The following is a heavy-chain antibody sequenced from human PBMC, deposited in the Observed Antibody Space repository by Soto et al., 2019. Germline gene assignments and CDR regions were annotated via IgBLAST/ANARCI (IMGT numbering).Heavy chain of an antibody. J-gene: IGHJ6*02. Sequence: ASVKVSCKASGYTFTSYGISWARQAPGKGLEWMGGFDPEDYETIYAQTFQGRVTMTEDTSTDTAYMELSSLRSEDTAVYYCATWGYCGGDCYHYALDVWGQGTTVTVSS. CDR3: ATWGYCGGDCYHYALDV. CDR2: FDPEDYET. V-gene: IGHV1-24*01. CDR1: GYTFTSYG. D-gene: IGHD2-21*01.